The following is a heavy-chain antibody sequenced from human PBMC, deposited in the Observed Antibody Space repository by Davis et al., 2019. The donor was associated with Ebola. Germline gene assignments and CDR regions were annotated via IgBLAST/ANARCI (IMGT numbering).Heavy chain of an antibody. CDR2: FDPEDGER. J-gene: IGHJ2*01. Sequence: ASVKVSCKVSEYTLNELSIHWVRQAPGKGLEWMGRFDPEDGERIYAQKFQGRVTMTDDTSTDTAYMKLTSLKYEDTAVYYCATCSGRYWYFDLWGRGTLVTVSS. CDR3: ATCSGRYWYFDL. D-gene: IGHD2-15*01. CDR1: EYTLNELS. V-gene: IGHV1-24*01.